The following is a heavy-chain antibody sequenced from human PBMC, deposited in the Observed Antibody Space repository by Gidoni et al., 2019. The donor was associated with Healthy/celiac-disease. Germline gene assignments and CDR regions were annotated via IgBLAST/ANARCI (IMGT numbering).Heavy chain of an antibody. V-gene: IGHV4-34*01. D-gene: IGHD4-17*01. CDR1: GGSFSGYY. J-gene: IGHJ5*02. CDR2: INHSGST. Sequence: QVQLQQWGAGLLKPSETLSLTCAVYGGSFSGYYWSWIRQPPGKGLEWIGEINHSGSTNYNPSLKSRVTISVDTSKNQFSLKLSSVTAADTAVYYCARGDYGDVQGFDPWGQGTLVTVSS. CDR3: ARGDYGDVQGFDP.